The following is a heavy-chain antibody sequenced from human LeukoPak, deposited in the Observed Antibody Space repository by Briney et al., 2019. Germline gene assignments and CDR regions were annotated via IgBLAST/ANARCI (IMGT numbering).Heavy chain of an antibody. CDR1: GYSFTSYW. Sequence: HGESLKISCKGSGYSFTSYWIVWVRQMPGRGLELVGIIYPGDSDTRYSPSFQGQVTISADTSISTAYLQWSGLKASDTAMYYCARRNYDILTGFYSRVHYYYYYMDVWGKGTTVTVSS. D-gene: IGHD3-9*01. V-gene: IGHV5-51*01. CDR2: IYPGDSDT. CDR3: ARRNYDILTGFYSRVHYYYYYMDV. J-gene: IGHJ6*03.